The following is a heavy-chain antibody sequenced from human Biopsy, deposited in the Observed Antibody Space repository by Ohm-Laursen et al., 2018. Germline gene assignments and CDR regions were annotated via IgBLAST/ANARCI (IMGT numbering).Heavy chain of an antibody. CDR2: INRDSDTA. CDR3: VKDRGGARASFHY. Sequence: SLRLSCAASGFIFDDYDMHWVRQAPGTGLEWVSRINRDSDTADYVDSVRGRFTISRDNARKTLFLQMNSFRPEDTALYYCVKDRGGARASFHYWGQGIRVAVSS. CDR1: GFIFDDYD. V-gene: IGHV3-9*01. D-gene: IGHD3-16*01. J-gene: IGHJ4*02.